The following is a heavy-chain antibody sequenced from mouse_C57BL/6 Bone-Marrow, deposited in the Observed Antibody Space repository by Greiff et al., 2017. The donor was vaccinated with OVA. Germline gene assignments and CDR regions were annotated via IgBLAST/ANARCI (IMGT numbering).Heavy chain of an antibody. CDR2: INPSTGGT. Sequence: VQLQQPGAELVKPGASVKISCKASGYSFTGYYMNWVKQSPEKSLEWIGEINPSTGGTTYNQKFKAKATLTVDKSSSTAYMQLKSLTSEDSAVYYCARDGYLFAYWGQGTLVTVSA. V-gene: IGHV1-42*01. CDR3: ARDGYLFAY. J-gene: IGHJ3*01. CDR1: GYSFTGYY. D-gene: IGHD2-3*01.